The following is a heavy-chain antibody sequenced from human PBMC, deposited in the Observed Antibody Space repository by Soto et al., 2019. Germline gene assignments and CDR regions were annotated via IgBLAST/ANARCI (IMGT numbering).Heavy chain of an antibody. J-gene: IGHJ6*02. D-gene: IGHD2-2*03. CDR2: ISRSGSDI. V-gene: IGHV3-11*01. Sequence: GGSLRLSCAASGFTFSDYSMNWVRQAPGKGLEWVSYISRSGSDIYYADSVKGRFTISRDNAKNSLFLQMNSLRAEDTAVYYCATVGYCSSTSCQTRYYYYGMGVWGQGTTVTVSS. CDR1: GFTFSDYS. CDR3: ATVGYCSSTSCQTRYYYYGMGV.